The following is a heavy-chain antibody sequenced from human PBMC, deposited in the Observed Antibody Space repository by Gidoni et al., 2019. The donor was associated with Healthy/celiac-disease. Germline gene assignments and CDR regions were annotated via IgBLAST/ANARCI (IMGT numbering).Heavy chain of an antibody. D-gene: IGHD4-4*01. V-gene: IGHV3-15*01. CDR3: TTSPGYSNYGSYYYYYYMDV. CDR1: GFTFSNAW. CDR2: IKSKTDGGTT. J-gene: IGHJ6*03. Sequence: EVQLVESGGGLVKPGGSLRLSCAASGFTFSNAWMSWVRQAPGKGLEWVGRIKSKTDGGTTDYAAPVKGRFTISRDDSKNTLYLQMNSLKTEDTAVYYCTTSPGYSNYGSYYYYYYMDVWGKGTTVTVSS.